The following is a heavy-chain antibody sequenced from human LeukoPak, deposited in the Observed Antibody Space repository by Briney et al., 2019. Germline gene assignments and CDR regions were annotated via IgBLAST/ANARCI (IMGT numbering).Heavy chain of an antibody. CDR3: ASRGGYNFHYYYMDV. Sequence: GGSLRLSCAASGFTFSSYSMNWVRQAPGKGLEWVSSISSSSSYIYYADSVKGRFTISRDNAKNSLYLQMNSLRAEDTAVYYCASRGGYNFHYYYMDVWGKGTTVTVSS. D-gene: IGHD5-24*01. CDR1: GFTFSSYS. J-gene: IGHJ6*03. V-gene: IGHV3-21*01. CDR2: ISSSSSYI.